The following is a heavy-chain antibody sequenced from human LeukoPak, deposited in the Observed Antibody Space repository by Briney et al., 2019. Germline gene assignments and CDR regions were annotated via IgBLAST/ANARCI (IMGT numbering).Heavy chain of an antibody. D-gene: IGHD1-7*01. Sequence: PSETLSLTCTVSGGSISSYYWSWIRQPPVKGLEWIGYIYYSGSTNYNPSLKSRVTISVDTSKNQFSLKLSSVTAADTAVYYCARLWVYWNYVSDYYYYYGMDVWGQGTTVTVSS. CDR3: ARLWVYWNYVSDYYYYYGMDV. CDR1: GGSISSYY. V-gene: IGHV4-59*08. CDR2: IYYSGST. J-gene: IGHJ6*02.